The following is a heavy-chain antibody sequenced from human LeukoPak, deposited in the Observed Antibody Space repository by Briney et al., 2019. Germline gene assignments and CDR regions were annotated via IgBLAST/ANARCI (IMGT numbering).Heavy chain of an antibody. V-gene: IGHV3-21*01. CDR1: GFTFNSYS. J-gene: IGHJ5*02. CDR3: ARRLRRENWFDP. D-gene: IGHD4-17*01. CDR2: ISSSSSYI. Sequence: PGGSLRLSCAASGFTFNSYSMNWVRQAPGKGLEWVSSISSSSSYIYYADSVEGRFTISRDNAKNSLYLQMNSLRAEDTAGYYCARRLRRENWFDPCGHGTLVTVSS.